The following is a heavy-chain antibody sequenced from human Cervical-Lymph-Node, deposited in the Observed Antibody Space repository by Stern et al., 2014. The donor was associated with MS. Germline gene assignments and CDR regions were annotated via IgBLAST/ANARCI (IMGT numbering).Heavy chain of an antibody. CDR2: IDWDDST. CDR1: GFSLTTTGIR. D-gene: IGHD3-10*01. V-gene: IGHV2-70*04. Sequence: QVTLRESGPALVRPTQTLTLTCTFSGFSLTTTGIRVSWIRQPPGKALEWLARIDWDDSTFYSTSLRTRLIISKDTSKNQVVLTMTNVDPADTDTYYCARTPTYRFAFDVWGQGTVVIVSS. J-gene: IGHJ3*01. CDR3: ARTPTYRFAFDV.